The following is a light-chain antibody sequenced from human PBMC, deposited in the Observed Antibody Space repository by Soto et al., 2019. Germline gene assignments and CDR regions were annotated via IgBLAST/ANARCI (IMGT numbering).Light chain of an antibody. CDR3: AEWDSSLNAQLL. CDR1: SSNIGSNP. Sequence: QSVLTQPPSASGTPGQRVTISCSGSSSNIGSNPVNWYQQLPGTAPKLLIYSNNQRPSGVPDRFSGSKSGTSASLAISALQSEYEGNYYCAEWDSSLNAQLLFGGGSKVTVL. V-gene: IGLV1-44*01. CDR2: SNN. J-gene: IGLJ2*01.